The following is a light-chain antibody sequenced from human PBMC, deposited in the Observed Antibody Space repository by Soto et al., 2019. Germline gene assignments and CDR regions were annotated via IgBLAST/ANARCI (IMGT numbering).Light chain of an antibody. CDR1: QRVNSNY. CDR3: QQYSSSPIT. V-gene: IGKV3-20*01. Sequence: ELVLTQSPGTLSLSPGERATLSCRASQRVNSNYLAWYQQRPGQPPRLLISGASSRATDTPDRFSGSGSGTDFTLTIAGLKPADSAVYYCQQYSSSPITFGQGTRLEIK. CDR2: GAS. J-gene: IGKJ5*01.